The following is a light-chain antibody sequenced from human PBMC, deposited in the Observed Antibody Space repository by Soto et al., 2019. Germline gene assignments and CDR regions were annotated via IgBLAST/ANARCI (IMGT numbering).Light chain of an antibody. J-gene: IGKJ1*01. CDR3: QQYNYWGRT. V-gene: IGKV3-15*01. CDR1: QSVSSN. Sequence: EIVMTQSPATLSVSPGERATLSCRASQSVSSNLAWYQQKPGQAPRLLIYGASTRATGIPARFSGSGSGTEFTLTISSLQSEDFAVYYCQQYNYWGRTFGQGTKVDIK. CDR2: GAS.